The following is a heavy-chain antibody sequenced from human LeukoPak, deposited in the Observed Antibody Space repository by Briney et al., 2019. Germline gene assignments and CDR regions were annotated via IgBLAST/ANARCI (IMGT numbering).Heavy chain of an antibody. CDR1: GFTFGDYA. J-gene: IGHJ4*02. CDR2: ISSSGSTI. D-gene: IGHD3-10*01. Sequence: GGSLRLSCTASGFTFGDYAMSWFRQAPGKGLEWVSYISSSGSTIYYADSVKGRFTISRDNAKNSLYLQMNSLRAEDTAVYYCARGAPYGSGSYTVTGYYFDYWGQGTLVTVSS. V-gene: IGHV3-48*03. CDR3: ARGAPYGSGSYTVTGYYFDY.